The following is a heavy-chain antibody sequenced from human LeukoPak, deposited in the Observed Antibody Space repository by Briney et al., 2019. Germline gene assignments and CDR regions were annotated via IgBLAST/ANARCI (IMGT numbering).Heavy chain of an antibody. CDR2: INHSGSI. J-gene: IGHJ3*02. CDR1: GGSFSGYY. CDR3: AREGSAPGFDAFDI. D-gene: IGHD3-10*01. Sequence: SETLSLTCAVYGGSFSGYYWSWIRQPPGKGLEWIGEINHSGSINYNPSLKSRVTISVDTSKNQFSLKLSSVTAADTAVYYCAREGSAPGFDAFDIWGQGTMVTVSS. V-gene: IGHV4-34*01.